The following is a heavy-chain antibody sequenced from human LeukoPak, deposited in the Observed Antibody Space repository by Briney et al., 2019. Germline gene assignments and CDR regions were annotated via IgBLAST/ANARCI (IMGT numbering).Heavy chain of an antibody. CDR1: GGSISSSSYY. J-gene: IGHJ6*02. CDR2: IYYSGST. V-gene: IGHV4-39*07. Sequence: SETLSLTYTVSGGSISSSSYYWGWIRQPPGKGLEWIGSIYYSGSTYYNPSLKSRVTISVDTSKNQFSLKLSSVTAADTAVYYCARGRGDYYYYGMDVWGQGTTVTVSS. CDR3: ARGRGDYYYYGMDV.